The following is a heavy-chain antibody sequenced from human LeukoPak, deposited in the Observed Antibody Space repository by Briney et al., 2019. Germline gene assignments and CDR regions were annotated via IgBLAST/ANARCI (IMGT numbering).Heavy chain of an antibody. J-gene: IGHJ4*02. CDR3: ARHGGTRVTLVEVYYFDY. V-gene: IGHV3-30-3*01. CDR1: GFTFSSYA. D-gene: IGHD4-11*01. Sequence: GRSLRLSCAASGFTFSSYAMHWVRQAPGKGLEWVAVISYDGSNKYYADSVKGRFTISRDNSKNTLYLQMNSLRAEDTAVYYCARHGGTRVTLVEVYYFDYWGQGTLVTVSS. CDR2: ISYDGSNK.